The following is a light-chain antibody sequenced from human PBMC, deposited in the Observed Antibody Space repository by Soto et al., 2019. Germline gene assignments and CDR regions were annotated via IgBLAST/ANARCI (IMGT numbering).Light chain of an antibody. Sequence: QCVLTQPASVSGSPGQSITVSCTGTISDIVGYNYVSWYQHHPGKAPQLIIYEVNLRPSGVSDRFSASKSGDTASLTISGLQAGDEADYYCCSYSTSNTHNYVFGTGTKVTVL. CDR2: EVN. J-gene: IGLJ1*01. CDR1: ISDIVGYNY. V-gene: IGLV2-14*01. CDR3: CSYSTSNTHNYV.